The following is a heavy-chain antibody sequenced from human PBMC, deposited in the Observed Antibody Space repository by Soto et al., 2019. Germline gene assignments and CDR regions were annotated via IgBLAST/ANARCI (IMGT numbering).Heavy chain of an antibody. CDR1: GDSVSSNSAA. CDR2: TYYRSKWYN. J-gene: IGHJ6*02. D-gene: IGHD6-19*01. Sequence: QVQLQQSGPGLVKPSQTLSLTCAISGDSVSSNSAAWDWIRQSPSKGLEWLGRTYYRSKWYNDYAVSVNSRMTINPYTSTNQFSLQMKYVTPEDTAVYYCAREHPLAGAGNSYYALDVWGPGTTVTVSS. CDR3: AREHPLAGAGNSYYALDV. V-gene: IGHV6-1*01.